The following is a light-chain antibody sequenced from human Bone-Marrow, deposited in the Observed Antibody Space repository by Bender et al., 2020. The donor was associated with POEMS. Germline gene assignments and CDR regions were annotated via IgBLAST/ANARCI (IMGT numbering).Light chain of an antibody. CDR1: NLGEKY. J-gene: IGLJ2*01. V-gene: IGLV3-1*01. Sequence: SYELTQPPSVSVSPGQTANFACSGDNLGEKYVCWYQQRPGQSPVLVIYQDTKRPSGIPKRFSGSNSGNTATLTISGTQGMDEADYYCQAWDRTTPVFGGGTKLTVL. CDR3: QAWDRTTPV. CDR2: QDT.